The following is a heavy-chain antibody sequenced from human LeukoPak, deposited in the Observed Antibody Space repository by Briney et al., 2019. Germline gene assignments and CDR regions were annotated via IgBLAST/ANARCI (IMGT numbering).Heavy chain of an antibody. CDR2: ISSSGSTI. Sequence: PGGSLRLSCAASGFTFSDYYMSWIRQAPGKGLEWVSYISSSGSTIYYADSVKGRFTISRDNAKNSLYLQMNRLRAEDTAVYYCAGGLYSSSWYDFWYFDLWGRGTLVTVSS. D-gene: IGHD6-13*01. J-gene: IGHJ2*01. V-gene: IGHV3-11*01. CDR3: AGGLYSSSWYDFWYFDL. CDR1: GFTFSDYY.